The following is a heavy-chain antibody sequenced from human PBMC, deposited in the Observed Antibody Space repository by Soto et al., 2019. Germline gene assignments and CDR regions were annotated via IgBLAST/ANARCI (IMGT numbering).Heavy chain of an antibody. Sequence: GGSLRLSCAASGFTFSNYGMHWVRQAPGKGLEWVAVISYDGSNKYYADSVKGRFTISRDNSKNTLYLQMNSLRAEDTAVFFCAKQGHVVVIASMDVWGQGTTVTVSS. V-gene: IGHV3-30*18. CDR1: GFTFSNYG. J-gene: IGHJ6*02. CDR3: AKQGHVVVIASMDV. D-gene: IGHD2-21*01. CDR2: ISYDGSNK.